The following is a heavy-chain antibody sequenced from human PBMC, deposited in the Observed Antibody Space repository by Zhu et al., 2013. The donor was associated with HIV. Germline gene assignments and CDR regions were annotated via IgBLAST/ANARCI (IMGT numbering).Heavy chain of an antibody. J-gene: IGHJ4*02. CDR2: INPDSGAT. CDR1: GYAFVGYY. CDR3: VLRPKYSHPSESHLPFDY. V-gene: IGHV1-2*02. D-gene: IGHD6-6*01. Sequence: AELVQSGAEVVRPGASVTVSCKSSGYAFVGYYMHWVRQAPGQGFEWMGWINPDSGATDYAQKFLGRVSITRDTSIESAFMEVRRLTADDTAVYYCVLRPKYSHPSESHLPFDYWGLGTLVTVAS.